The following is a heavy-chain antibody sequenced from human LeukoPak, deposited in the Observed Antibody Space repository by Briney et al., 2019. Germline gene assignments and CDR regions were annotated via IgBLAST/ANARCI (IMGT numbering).Heavy chain of an antibody. CDR2: ISAYNGDT. J-gene: IGHJ3*02. V-gene: IGHV1-18*01. CDR1: GYTFTTYG. CDR3: AKSNGYGLIDI. D-gene: IGHD3-10*01. Sequence: ASVKVSCKASGYTFTTYGVTWVRQAPRQGLEWMGWISAYNGDTMYAQKFQGRIAMTTDTSTSTANMELRSLRSDDTAVYYCAKSNGYGLIDIWGQGTMVTVSS.